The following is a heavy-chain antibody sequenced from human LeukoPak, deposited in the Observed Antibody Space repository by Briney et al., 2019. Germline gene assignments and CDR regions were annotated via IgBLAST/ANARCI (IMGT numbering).Heavy chain of an antibody. Sequence: GESLKISCKASGYSFITYWIGWVRQMPGKGLEWMGSIYPGDSNTRYSPSLQGQVTISVDKSSSTAYLQWSSLKASDTAIYYCARREGSGSHLIDYWGQGTLVTVSS. CDR1: GYSFITYW. CDR3: ARREGSGSHLIDY. D-gene: IGHD3-10*01. J-gene: IGHJ4*02. CDR2: IYPGDSNT. V-gene: IGHV5-51*01.